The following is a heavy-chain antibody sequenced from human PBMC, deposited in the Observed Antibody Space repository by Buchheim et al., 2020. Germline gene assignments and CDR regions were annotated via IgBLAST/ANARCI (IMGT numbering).Heavy chain of an antibody. D-gene: IGHD1-26*01. J-gene: IGHJ6*02. Sequence: QVQLVESGGGVVQPGRSLRLSCAASGFTFSSYAMHWVRQAPGKGLEWVAVISYDGSNKYYADSVKGRFTISSDNSKNTLYLQMNSLRAEDTAVYYCARGGARAYYYYYGMDVWGQGTT. CDR1: GFTFSSYA. CDR3: ARGGARAYYYYYGMDV. V-gene: IGHV3-30*04. CDR2: ISYDGSNK.